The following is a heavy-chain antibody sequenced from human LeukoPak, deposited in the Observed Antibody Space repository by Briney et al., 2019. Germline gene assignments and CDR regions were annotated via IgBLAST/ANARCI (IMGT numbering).Heavy chain of an antibody. V-gene: IGHV3-23*01. CDR1: GFTFSSYA. CDR3: AKSPYYDYVRGTYRYTYFDY. Sequence: GGSLRLSCAASGFTFSSYAMSWVRQAPGKGLEWVSAIGGSGGSTYYADSVKGRFTISKDNSKNTLYLQMNSLRAEDTAVYYCAKSPYYDYVRGTYRYTYFDYWGQGTLVTVSS. D-gene: IGHD3-16*02. CDR2: IGGSGGST. J-gene: IGHJ4*02.